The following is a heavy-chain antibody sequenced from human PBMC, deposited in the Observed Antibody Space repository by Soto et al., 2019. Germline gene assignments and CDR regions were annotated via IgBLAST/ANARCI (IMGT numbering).Heavy chain of an antibody. CDR2: IYYSGST. Sequence: SETLSLTCTVSGGSISSGGYYWSWIRQHPGKGLEWIGYIYYSGSTYYNPSLKSRATISVDTSKNQFSLKLSSVTAADTAVYYCARVLGLRFLEWSPLLGYYYGMDVWGQGTTVTVSS. CDR1: GGSISSGGYY. J-gene: IGHJ6*02. CDR3: ARVLGLRFLEWSPLLGYYYGMDV. D-gene: IGHD3-3*01. V-gene: IGHV4-31*03.